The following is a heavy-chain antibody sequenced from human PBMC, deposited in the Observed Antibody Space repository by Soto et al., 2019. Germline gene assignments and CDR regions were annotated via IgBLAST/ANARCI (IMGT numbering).Heavy chain of an antibody. CDR3: VKGEYYYDGSAYYPFDY. V-gene: IGHV1-18*01. D-gene: IGHD3-22*01. CDR2: ISRYDGNT. CDR1: GYTFSNYG. J-gene: IGHJ4*02. Sequence: ASVKVSCKASGYTFSNYGFSWVRQAPGQGLEWMGRISRYDGNTNYAQKFQGRVTMTRDTSTSTVYMELSSLRSEDTAVYYCVKGEYYYDGSAYYPFDYWGQG.